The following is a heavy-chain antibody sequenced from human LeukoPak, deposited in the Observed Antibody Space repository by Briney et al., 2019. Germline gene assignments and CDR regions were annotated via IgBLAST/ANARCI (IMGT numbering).Heavy chain of an antibody. J-gene: IGHJ3*02. Sequence: SETLSLTCTVSGGSISSYYWSWIRQPPGKGLEWIGYIYYSGSTNYNPSLKSRVTISVDTSKNQFSLKPSSVTAADTAVYYCARRIFGVPYDAFDIWGQGTMVTVSS. D-gene: IGHD3-3*01. CDR3: ARRIFGVPYDAFDI. CDR1: GGSISSYY. CDR2: IYYSGST. V-gene: IGHV4-59*01.